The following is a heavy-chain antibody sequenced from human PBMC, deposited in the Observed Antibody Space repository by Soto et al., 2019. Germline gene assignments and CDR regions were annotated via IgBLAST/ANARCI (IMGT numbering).Heavy chain of an antibody. D-gene: IGHD6-19*01. CDR3: ARGLDGAVAGIALWNYYYYGMDV. J-gene: IGHJ6*02. CDR2: MNPNSGNT. V-gene: IGHV1-8*01. CDR1: GYTFTSYN. Sequence: ASVKVSCKASGYTFTSYNINWVRQATGQGLEWTGWMNPNSGNTGYAQKFQGRVTMTRNTSISTAYMELSSLRSEDTAVYYCARGLDGAVAGIALWNYYYYGMDVWGQGTTVTVS.